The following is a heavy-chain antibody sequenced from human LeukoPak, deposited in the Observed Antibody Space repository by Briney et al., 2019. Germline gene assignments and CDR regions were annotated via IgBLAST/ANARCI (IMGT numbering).Heavy chain of an antibody. V-gene: IGHV1-18*01. D-gene: IGHD3-22*01. J-gene: IGHJ4*02. CDR3: ARDFSGYYPYYFDY. CDR2: ISAYNGNT. CDR1: GYTFTSYG. Sequence: ASVKVSCKASGYTFTSYGISWVRQAPGQGLEWMEWISAYNGNTNYAQKLQDRVTMTTDTSTSTAYMELRSLRSDDTAVYYCARDFSGYYPYYFDYWGQGTLVTVSS.